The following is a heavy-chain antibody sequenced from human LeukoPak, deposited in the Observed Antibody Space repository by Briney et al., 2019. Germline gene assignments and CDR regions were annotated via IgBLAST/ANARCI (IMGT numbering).Heavy chain of an antibody. CDR1: GVTFINAW. CDR2: IKSKTHGATT. V-gene: IGHV3-15*01. D-gene: IGHD6-19*01. CDR3: TISPVAGIDY. J-gene: IGHJ4*02. Sequence: GGSLRLSCVASGVTFINAWMSWVRQTPGKGLEWVGRIKSKTHGATTDYAAPVKGRFAISRDDSKNTLYLQMNSLKAEDTAVYYCTISPVAGIDYWGQGTLVTVSS.